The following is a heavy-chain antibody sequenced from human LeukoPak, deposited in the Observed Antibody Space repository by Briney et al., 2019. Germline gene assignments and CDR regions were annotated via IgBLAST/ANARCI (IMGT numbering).Heavy chain of an antibody. Sequence: GGSLRLSCAASGFTFDDYAMHWVRQAPGKGLEWVSGISWNSGSIGYADSVKGRFTISRDNAKNSLYLQMNSLRAEDTALYYCAKSTEPPEDYYYGMDVWGQGSTVTVSS. CDR1: GFTFDDYA. CDR3: AKSTEPPEDYYYGMDV. D-gene: IGHD1-14*01. J-gene: IGHJ6*02. V-gene: IGHV3-9*01. CDR2: ISWNSGSI.